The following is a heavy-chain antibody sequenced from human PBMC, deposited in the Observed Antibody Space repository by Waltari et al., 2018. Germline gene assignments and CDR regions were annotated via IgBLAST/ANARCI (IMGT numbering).Heavy chain of an antibody. CDR3: AKYDSSGYYYRGGVDY. Sequence: QVQLQESGPGLVKPSETLSLTCAVSGYSISSGYYWGWIRQPPGKGLEWIGSIYHSGSTYYNPSLKSLVTISVDTSKNQFSLKLSSVTAADTAVYYCAKYDSSGYYYRGGVDYWGQGTLVTVSS. V-gene: IGHV4-38-2*01. D-gene: IGHD3-22*01. CDR2: IYHSGST. CDR1: GYSISSGYY. J-gene: IGHJ4*02.